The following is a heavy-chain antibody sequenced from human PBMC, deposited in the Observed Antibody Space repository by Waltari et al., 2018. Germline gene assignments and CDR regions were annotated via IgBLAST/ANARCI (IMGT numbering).Heavy chain of an antibody. Sequence: QVQLVQSGAEVKKPGASVKVSCKVSGSTLTELSMHWVRQAPGKGLEWMGGFEPEDGETIYAQKFQGRVTMTEDTSTDTAYMELSSLRSEDTAVYYCATDLRGRFLEWFAMDVWGQGTTVTVSS. J-gene: IGHJ6*02. V-gene: IGHV1-24*01. CDR3: ATDLRGRFLEWFAMDV. CDR1: GSTLTELS. CDR2: FEPEDGET. D-gene: IGHD3-3*01.